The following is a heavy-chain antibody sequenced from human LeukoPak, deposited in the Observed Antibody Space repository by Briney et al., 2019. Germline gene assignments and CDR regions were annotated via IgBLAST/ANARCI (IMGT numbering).Heavy chain of an antibody. Sequence: SETLSLTCTVSGGSISSSSYYWGWIRQPPGKGLEWIGSIYYSGSTYYNPSLKSRVTISVDTSKNLFSLKLSSVTAADTAVYYCARLSIVVVPAAPARDYWGQGTLVTVSS. CDR1: GGSISSSSYY. D-gene: IGHD2-2*01. CDR3: ARLSIVVVPAAPARDY. V-gene: IGHV4-39*01. J-gene: IGHJ4*02. CDR2: IYYSGST.